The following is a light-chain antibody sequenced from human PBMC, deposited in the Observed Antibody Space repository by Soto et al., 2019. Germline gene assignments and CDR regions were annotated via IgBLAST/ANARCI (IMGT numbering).Light chain of an antibody. CDR3: QQYNNWPPLT. CDR1: QSVSSSY. J-gene: IGKJ4*01. V-gene: IGKV3-20*01. Sequence: IVLTQSPCTLSLSQGERATLSCRAIQSVSSSYLAWYQQKPGQAPRLLIYGASSRATGIPDRFSGSGSGTEFTLTISSLQSEDFAVYYCQQYNNWPPLTFGGGTKVDIK. CDR2: GAS.